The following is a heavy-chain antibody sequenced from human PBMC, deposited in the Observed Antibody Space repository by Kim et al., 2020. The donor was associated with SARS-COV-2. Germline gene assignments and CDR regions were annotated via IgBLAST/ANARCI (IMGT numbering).Heavy chain of an antibody. Sequence: GGSLRLSCAASGFTFSSYGMHWVRQAPGKGLEWVAVISYDGSNKYYADSVKGRFTISRDNSKNTLYLQMNSLRAEDTAVYYCAKELHPSWRDYDFSIGFDYWGQGTLVTVSS. CDR1: GFTFSSYG. J-gene: IGHJ4*02. V-gene: IGHV3-30*18. CDR2: ISYDGSNK. CDR3: AKELHPSWRDYDFSIGFDY. D-gene: IGHD3-3*01.